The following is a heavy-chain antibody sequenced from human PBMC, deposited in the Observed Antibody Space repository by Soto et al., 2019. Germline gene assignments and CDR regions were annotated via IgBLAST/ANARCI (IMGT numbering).Heavy chain of an antibody. V-gene: IGHV3-11*01. D-gene: IGHD3-9*01. CDR3: ARINERYFDWSSSYFDY. J-gene: IGHJ4*02. CDR1: GFTFSDYY. Sequence: PGGSLRLSCAPPGFTFSDYYMSWIRQAPGKRLEWVSYISSSGSTIYYADSVKGRFTISRDNAKNSLYLQMNSLRAEDTAVYYCARINERYFDWSSSYFDYWGQGTLVTVSS. CDR2: ISSSGSTI.